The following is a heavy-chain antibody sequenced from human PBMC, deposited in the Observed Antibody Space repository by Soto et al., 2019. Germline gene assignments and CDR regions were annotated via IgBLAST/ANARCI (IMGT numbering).Heavy chain of an antibody. D-gene: IGHD6-19*01. CDR2: INPSGGST. CDR3: ARDRSLALAGKRWFDP. Sequence: ASVKVSCKASGYTFTSYYMHWVRQAPGQGLEWMGIINPSGGSTSYAQKFQGRVTMTRDTSTSTVYMELSSLRSEDTAVYYCARDRSLALAGKRWFDPWGQGNLVTVSS. CDR1: GYTFTSYY. V-gene: IGHV1-46*01. J-gene: IGHJ5*02.